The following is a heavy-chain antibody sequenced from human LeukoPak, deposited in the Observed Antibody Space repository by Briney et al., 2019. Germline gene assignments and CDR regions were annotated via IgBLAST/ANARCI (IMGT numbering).Heavy chain of an antibody. CDR1: GFTFSSYA. Sequence: PGGSLRLSCAASGFTFSSYAMHWVRQAPGKGLEWVAVISYGGSNKYYADSVKGRFTISRDNSKNTLYLQMNSLRAEDTAVYYCARDVYYGSGSRYYFDYWGQGTLVTVSS. V-gene: IGHV3-30-3*01. D-gene: IGHD3-10*01. CDR2: ISYGGSNK. J-gene: IGHJ4*02. CDR3: ARDVYYGSGSRYYFDY.